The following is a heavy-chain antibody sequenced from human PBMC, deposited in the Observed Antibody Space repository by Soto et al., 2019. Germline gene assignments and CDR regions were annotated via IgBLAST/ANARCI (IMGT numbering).Heavy chain of an antibody. CDR1: GFTFSNSV. D-gene: IGHD3-10*01. V-gene: IGHV3-23*01. CDR2: ISATGTIS. Sequence: EVQLLESGGGFIQPGGSLGLSCAASGFTFSNSVMAWVRQAPGKGLEWVSAISATGTISYYGDSVKGRFTVSRDNSKDNLYLHLGSLRAEDTDLYYCARMGWLGDQPGGDFWGQGTLVTVSS. CDR3: ARMGWLGDQPGGDF. J-gene: IGHJ4*02.